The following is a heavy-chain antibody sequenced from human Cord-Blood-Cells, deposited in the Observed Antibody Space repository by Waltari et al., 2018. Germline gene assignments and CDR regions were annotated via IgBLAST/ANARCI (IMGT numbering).Heavy chain of an antibody. Sequence: QVQLVQSGAEVKKPGASVTVSCKASGYTFTGYYMHWVRQAPGQGLEWMGRINPNRGGTNYAQKFQGRATMTRDPSISTAYMELSRLRSDDTAVYYCASNWATNWYFDLWGRGTLVTVSS. V-gene: IGHV1-2*06. CDR3: ASNWATNWYFDL. CDR2: INPNRGGT. CDR1: GYTFTGYY. J-gene: IGHJ2*01. D-gene: IGHD7-27*01.